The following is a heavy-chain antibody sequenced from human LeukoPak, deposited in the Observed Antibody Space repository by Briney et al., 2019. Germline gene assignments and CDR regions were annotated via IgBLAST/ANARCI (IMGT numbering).Heavy chain of an antibody. CDR1: GFTFSSYW. D-gene: IGHD1-26*01. CDR3: ARGYRIVDLFCALL. Sequence: PGGSLRLSCAASGFTFSSYWMSWVRQAPGKGLEWVANINQDGSEQYYVDPVKGRFTISRDNAKNSLYLQMNSLRAEDTAVYYCARGYRIVDLFCALLWGQGTMVTVSS. CDR2: INQDGSEQ. V-gene: IGHV3-7*01. J-gene: IGHJ3*01.